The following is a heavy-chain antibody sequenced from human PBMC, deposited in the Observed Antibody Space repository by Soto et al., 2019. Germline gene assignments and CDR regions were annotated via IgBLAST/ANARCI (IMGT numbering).Heavy chain of an antibody. Sequence: QVQLVESGGDVVQPGRSLRLSCRASGFTFRSYVMHWVRQTPGEGLEWVAGISVDGSFTHYADSVKGRFTISRDNSKNTVYLQMDSLTTEETTVYYCAREEESSGHAGTFCHWGQGTLVTVSS. D-gene: IGHD3-22*01. CDR1: GFTFRSYV. CDR2: ISVDGSFT. J-gene: IGHJ1*01. CDR3: AREEESSGHAGTFCH. V-gene: IGHV3-30-3*01.